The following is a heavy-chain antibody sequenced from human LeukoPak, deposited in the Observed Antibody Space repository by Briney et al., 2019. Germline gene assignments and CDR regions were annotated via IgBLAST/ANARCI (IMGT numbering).Heavy chain of an antibody. CDR2: IIPILGIA. Sequence: ASVKVSCKASGGTFSSYAISWVRQAPGQGLEWMGRIIPILGIANYAQKFQGRVTITADKSTSTAYMELSSLRSEDTAVYYCARGEAVAGYYYYYYMDVWGKGTTVTVSS. CDR1: GGTFSSYA. V-gene: IGHV1-69*04. CDR3: ARGEAVAGYYYYYYMDV. D-gene: IGHD6-19*01. J-gene: IGHJ6*03.